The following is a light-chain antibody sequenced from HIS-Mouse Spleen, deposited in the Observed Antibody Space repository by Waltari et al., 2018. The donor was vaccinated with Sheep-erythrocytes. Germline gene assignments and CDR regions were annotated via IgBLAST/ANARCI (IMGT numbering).Light chain of an antibody. V-gene: IGLV2-8*01. J-gene: IGLJ2*01. CDR1: SSDVGGYNY. Sequence: QSALTQPPSASGSPGQSVTISCTGTSSDVGGYNYVSWYQQHPGKAPKLMIYEVSKRPSGVPDRFSGSKSGNTASLTVSGLQAGDEADYYCSSYAGSNMVFGGGTKLTVL. CDR2: EVS. CDR3: SSYAGSNMV.